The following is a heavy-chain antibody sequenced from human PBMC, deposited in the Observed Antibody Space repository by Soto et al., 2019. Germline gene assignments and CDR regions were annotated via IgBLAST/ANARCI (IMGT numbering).Heavy chain of an antibody. D-gene: IGHD6-25*01. V-gene: IGHV3-64*01. CDR1: GFTFSNYA. J-gene: IGHJ4*02. CDR3: ARAPLSSAAFDY. Sequence: EVQLVESGGGLVQPGGSLRLSCAASGFTFSNYAMHWVRQAPGGGLEYVSAISSNGGSTYYANSVKGRFTISRDNSKNARYLQMGSLRAEDMAVYYCARAPLSSAAFDYWGQGTLVNVSS. CDR2: ISSNGGST.